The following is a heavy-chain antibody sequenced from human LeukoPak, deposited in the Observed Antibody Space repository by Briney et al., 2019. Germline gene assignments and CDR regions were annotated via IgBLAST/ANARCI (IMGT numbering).Heavy chain of an antibody. CDR1: GGSFSGYY. CDR2: INHSGST. Sequence: ASVTLSLTCAVYGGSFSGYYWSWIRHPPGKGLEWIGEINHSGSTNYNPSLKSRVTISVDTSKNQFSLKLSSVTAADTAVYYCARHTDNIGFAMDVWGLGTTVTVSS. CDR3: ARHTDNIGFAMDV. V-gene: IGHV4-34*01. J-gene: IGHJ6*02. D-gene: IGHD1-14*01.